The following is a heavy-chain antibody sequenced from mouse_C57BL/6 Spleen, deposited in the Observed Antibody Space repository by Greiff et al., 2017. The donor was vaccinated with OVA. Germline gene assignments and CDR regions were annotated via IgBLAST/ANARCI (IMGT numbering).Heavy chain of an antibody. CDR2: ISDGGSYT. J-gene: IGHJ3*01. Sequence: DVMLVESGGGLVKPGGSLKLSCAASGFTFSSYAMSWVRQTPEKRLEWVATISDGGSYTYYPDNVKGRFTISRDNAKNNLYLQMSHLKSEDTAMYYCARDGNYKEAFAYWGQGTLVTVSA. D-gene: IGHD2-1*01. V-gene: IGHV5-4*01. CDR3: ARDGNYKEAFAY. CDR1: GFTFSSYA.